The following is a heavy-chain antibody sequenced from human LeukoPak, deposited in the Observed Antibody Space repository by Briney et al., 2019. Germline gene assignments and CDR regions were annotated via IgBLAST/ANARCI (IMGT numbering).Heavy chain of an antibody. CDR2: INHSGST. V-gene: IGHV4-34*01. J-gene: IGHJ5*02. CDR3: ARGRTSRRYSSSSHPWFDP. CDR1: GVYFSSSVCY. Sequence: SETLSLTCIVSGVYFSSSVCYWGWIRQPPGKGLEWIGEINHSGSTNYNPSLKSRVTISVDTSKNQFSLKLSSVTAADTAVYYCARGRTSRRYSSSSHPWFDPWGQGTLVTVSS. D-gene: IGHD6-13*01.